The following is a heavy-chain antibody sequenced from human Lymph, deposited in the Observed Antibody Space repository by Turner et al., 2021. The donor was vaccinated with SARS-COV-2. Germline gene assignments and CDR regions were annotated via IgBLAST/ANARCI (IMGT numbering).Heavy chain of an antibody. V-gene: IGHV3-64*01. CDR2: ISGDGVRT. CDR1: GFTFGNYA. Sequence: EVQLVESGGGLVQPGEPLSLSCAASGFTFGNYAMHWVRQAPGKGLEYVSAISGDGVRTYYANSVKGRFTISRDNSKNTLYLQMGSRRAEDMAVYYCARDWRAGNYWGQGTLVTVSS. J-gene: IGHJ4*02. CDR3: ARDWRAGNY. D-gene: IGHD3-3*01.